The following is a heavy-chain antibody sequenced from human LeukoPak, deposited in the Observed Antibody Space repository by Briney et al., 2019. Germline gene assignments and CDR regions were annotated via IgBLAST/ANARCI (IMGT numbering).Heavy chain of an antibody. J-gene: IGHJ3*02. V-gene: IGHV1-46*01. CDR2: INPGGGST. D-gene: IGHD4-17*01. CDR3: ARDDYGDYVGENAFDI. CDR1: GYTFTSYY. Sequence: GASVKVSCKASGYTFTSYYMHWVRQAPGQGLEWMGMINPGGGSTSYAQKFQGRVTMTRDTSTSIVYIELSSLRSEDTAVYYCARDDYGDYVGENAFDIWGQGTMVTVSS.